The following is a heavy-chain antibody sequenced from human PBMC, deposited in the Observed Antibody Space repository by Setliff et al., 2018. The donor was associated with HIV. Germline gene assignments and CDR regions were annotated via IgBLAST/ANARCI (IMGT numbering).Heavy chain of an antibody. CDR3: ARETFYFYMDV. CDR1: GGSISSGNYY. J-gene: IGHJ6*03. Sequence: PSETLSLTCTVSGGSISSGNYYWNWIRQHPGKGLEWIGYIYYSGATYYNPSLKSRVTLSIDTSKNQFSLRLTSVTAADTAVYYCARETFYFYMDVWGKGTTVTVSS. V-gene: IGHV4-31*03. CDR2: IYYSGAT.